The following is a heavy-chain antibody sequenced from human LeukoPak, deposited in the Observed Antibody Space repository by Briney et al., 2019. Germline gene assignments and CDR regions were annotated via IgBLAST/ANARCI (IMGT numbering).Heavy chain of an antibody. D-gene: IGHD3-10*01. CDR2: IYYSEST. Sequence: PSETLSLTCTVSGGSISSSSYYWGWIRQPPGKGLEWIGSIYYSESTYYNPSLKSRVTISVDTSKYQFSLKVSPVTAADTAVYYCASGYDYGSGSYSAFDYWGQGTLVTVSS. V-gene: IGHV4-39*01. J-gene: IGHJ4*02. CDR3: ASGYDYGSGSYSAFDY. CDR1: GGSISSSSYY.